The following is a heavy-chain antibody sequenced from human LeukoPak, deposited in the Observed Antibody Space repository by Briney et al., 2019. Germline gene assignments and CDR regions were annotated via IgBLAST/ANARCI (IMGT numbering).Heavy chain of an antibody. CDR3: VRDGDSFDFDY. D-gene: IGHD4-17*01. Sequence: GGSLRLSCAASGFTFSSYAMHWVRQAPGKGLEWVAVISYDGSNKYYADSVKGRFTISRDNSKNTLYLQMNSLRAEDTGVYYCVRDGDSFDFDYWGQGTLVTVSS. CDR2: ISYDGSNK. J-gene: IGHJ4*02. V-gene: IGHV3-30*04. CDR1: GFTFSSYA.